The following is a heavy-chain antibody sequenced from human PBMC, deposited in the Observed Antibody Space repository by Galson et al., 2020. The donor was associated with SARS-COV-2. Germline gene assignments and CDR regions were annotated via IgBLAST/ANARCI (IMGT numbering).Heavy chain of an antibody. D-gene: IGHD4-4*01. CDR2: IWYDGSNK. J-gene: IGHJ6*03. CDR3: ARDYTVTGYYYYYMDV. CDR1: GFTFSSYG. V-gene: IGHV3-33*01. Sequence: GGSLRLSCAASGFTFSSYGMHWVRQAPGTGLEWVAVIWYDGSNKYYADSVKGRFTISRDNSKNTLYLQMNSLRAEDTAVYYCARDYTVTGYYYYYMDVWGKGTTVTVSS.